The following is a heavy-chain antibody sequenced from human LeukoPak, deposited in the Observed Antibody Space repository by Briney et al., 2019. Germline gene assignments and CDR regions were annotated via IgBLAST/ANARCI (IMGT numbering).Heavy chain of an antibody. V-gene: IGHV3-48*03. CDR2: ISSSGSTI. D-gene: IGHD1-20*01. J-gene: IGHJ4*02. Sequence: PGGSLRLSCAASGFTFSSYEMNWVRQAPGKGLEWVSYISSSGSTIYYADSVKGRFTISRDNSKNTLYLQMNSLRAEDTAVYYCARDADGYNWNDRFDYWGQGTLVTVSS. CDR1: GFTFSSYE. CDR3: ARDADGYNWNDRFDY.